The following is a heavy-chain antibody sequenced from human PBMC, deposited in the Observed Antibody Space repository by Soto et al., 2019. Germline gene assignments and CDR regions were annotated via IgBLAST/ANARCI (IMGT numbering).Heavy chain of an antibody. CDR3: ASITPRNWFDP. Sequence: GGSMRLSCTAYGFTFSSYSMNWVRQAPGKGLEWVSSISSSSSYIYYADSVKGRFTISRDNAKNSLYLQMNSLRAEDTAVYYCASITPRNWFDPWGQGTLVTVSS. V-gene: IGHV3-21*01. CDR2: ISSSSSYI. J-gene: IGHJ5*02. D-gene: IGHD3-10*01. CDR1: GFTFSSYS.